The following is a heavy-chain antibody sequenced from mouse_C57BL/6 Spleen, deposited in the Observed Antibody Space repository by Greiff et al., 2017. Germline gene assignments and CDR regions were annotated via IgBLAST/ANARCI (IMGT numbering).Heavy chain of an antibody. CDR3: ARSYGNRGGAMDY. J-gene: IGHJ4*01. Sequence: EVQLQQSGPELVKPGASVKISCKASGYSFTGYYMNWVKQSPEKSLEWIGEINPSTGGTTYNQKFKAKAALTVATSSSTAYMQLKSLTSEDSAVYYCARSYGNRGGAMDYWGQGTSVTVSS. CDR1: GYSFTGYY. D-gene: IGHD2-1*01. V-gene: IGHV1-42*01. CDR2: INPSTGGT.